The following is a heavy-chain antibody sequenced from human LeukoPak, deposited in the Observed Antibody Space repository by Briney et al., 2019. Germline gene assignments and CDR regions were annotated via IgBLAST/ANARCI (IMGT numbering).Heavy chain of an antibody. J-gene: IGHJ4*02. CDR2: ISSSSSTI. Sequence: GGSLGLSCAASGFTFDDYVMHWVRQAPGKGLEWVSYISSSSSTIYYADSVKGRFTISRDNAKNSLYMQMNSLRAEDTAVYYCARLAARSDYWGQGTLVTVSS. CDR1: GFTFDDYV. CDR3: ARLAARSDY. V-gene: IGHV3-48*01. D-gene: IGHD6-6*01.